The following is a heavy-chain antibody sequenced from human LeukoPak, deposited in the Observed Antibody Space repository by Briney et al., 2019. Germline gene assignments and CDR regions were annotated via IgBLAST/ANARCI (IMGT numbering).Heavy chain of an antibody. D-gene: IGHD3-22*01. Sequence: GGSLRLSCAASGFTFSSNWMSWVRQAPGKGLEWVANIRQEGSEKYYVDSVKGRFSISRDNTKNSLYLQMNSLRAEDTAVYYCARGGSRYDNWGQGTLVTASS. CDR2: IRQEGSEK. V-gene: IGHV3-7*01. CDR1: GFTFSSNW. CDR3: ARGGSRYDN. J-gene: IGHJ4*02.